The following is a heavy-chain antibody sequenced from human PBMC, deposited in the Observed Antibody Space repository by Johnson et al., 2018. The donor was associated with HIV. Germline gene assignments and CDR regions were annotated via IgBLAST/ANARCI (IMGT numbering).Heavy chain of an antibody. CDR1: GFTFDDYA. CDR2: ISWNSGSI. CDR3: ARVTGPFDI. Sequence: VQVVESGGGLVQPGRSLRLSCAASGFTFDDYAMHWVRQAPGKGLEWVSGISWNSGSIGYADSVKGRFTISRDNAKNSLYLQMNSLRAEDTAVYYCARVTGPFDIWGQGTMVTVSS. J-gene: IGHJ3*02. V-gene: IGHV3-9*01.